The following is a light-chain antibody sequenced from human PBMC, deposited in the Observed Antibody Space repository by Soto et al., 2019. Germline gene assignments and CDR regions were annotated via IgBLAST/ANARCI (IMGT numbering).Light chain of an antibody. CDR1: QSVPGNY. CDR2: GTS. J-gene: IGKJ1*01. Sequence: EIVLTQSPGTLSLPPGERATLSCRASQSVPGNYLAWFQHKPGQAPRLLIYGTSTRAPAIPDRFSGSGSGTDFTLTISRLESEDFAIYYCHQYTSPPWTVGQGTRVE. CDR3: HQYTSPPWT. V-gene: IGKV3-20*01.